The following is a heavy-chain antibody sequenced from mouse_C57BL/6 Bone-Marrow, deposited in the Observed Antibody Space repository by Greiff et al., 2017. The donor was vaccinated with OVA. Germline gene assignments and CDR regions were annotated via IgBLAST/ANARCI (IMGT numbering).Heavy chain of an antibody. V-gene: IGHV1-54*01. J-gene: IGHJ4*01. CDR1: GYAFTNYL. Sequence: VELVESGAELVRPGTSVKVSCKASGYAFTNYLIEWVKQRPGQGLEWIGVINPGSGGTNYNEKFKGKATLTADKSSSTAYMRLSSLTSEDSAVYYCARWYGSSFLDYWGQGTSVTVSS. D-gene: IGHD1-1*01. CDR2: INPGSGGT. CDR3: ARWYGSSFLDY.